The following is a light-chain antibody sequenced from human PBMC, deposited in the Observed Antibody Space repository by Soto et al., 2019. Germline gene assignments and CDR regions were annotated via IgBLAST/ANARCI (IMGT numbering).Light chain of an antibody. CDR3: QQSYSSPPT. J-gene: IGKJ1*01. CDR1: QSISNH. V-gene: IGKV1-39*01. Sequence: DIQITQSPSSRSASVEDGVIITCRASQSISNHLNWYQQKPGKAPKLLIFAASSLQSGVPSRFSGSRSGPVFTLTISSLQPEDFATYYCQQSYSSPPTFGQGTKVDIK. CDR2: AAS.